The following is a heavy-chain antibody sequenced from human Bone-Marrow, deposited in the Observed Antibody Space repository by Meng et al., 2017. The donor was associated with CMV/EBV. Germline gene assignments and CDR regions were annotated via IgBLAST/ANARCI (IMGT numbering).Heavy chain of an antibody. V-gene: IGHV3-7*01. CDR3: ARDPKYNSDF. CDR2: IKHDGTQR. Sequence: GGSLRLSCAASGFTFSSYAMSWVRQAPGKGLEWVANIKHDGTQRYYVDSVKGRFTISRDNTKNSLFLQMNSLRAEDTAVYYCARDPKYNSDFWGQGTLVTVSS. D-gene: IGHD6-6*01. J-gene: IGHJ4*02. CDR1: GFTFSSYA.